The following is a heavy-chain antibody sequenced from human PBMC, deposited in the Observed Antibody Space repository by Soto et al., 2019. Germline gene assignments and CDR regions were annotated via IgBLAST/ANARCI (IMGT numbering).Heavy chain of an antibody. D-gene: IGHD3-16*02. CDR2: IRAYNGNT. CDR3: ARDPITIAFGGVIVIGVLDY. Sequence: QVQLVQSGAEVKKPGDSVKVSCKASGYTFTSYGISWVRQAPGQGLEWMGWIRAYNGNTNYAQKLQGRVTMTTDTSTRTAYMELRSLRSYDTTVYYCARDPITIAFGGVIVIGVLDYWVQGTLVAVSS. CDR1: GYTFTSYG. J-gene: IGHJ4*02. V-gene: IGHV1-18*04.